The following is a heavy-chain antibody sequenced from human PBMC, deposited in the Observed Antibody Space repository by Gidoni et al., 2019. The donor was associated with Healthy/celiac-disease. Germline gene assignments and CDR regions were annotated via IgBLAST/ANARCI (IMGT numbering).Heavy chain of an antibody. Sequence: QVQLVQSGAEVKKPGASVTVSCKASGYTFTCYGISWVRQAPGQGLEWMGWISAYNGNTNYAQKLQGRVTMTTDTSTSTAYMELRSLRSDDTAVYYCARVYDSSGYPDDAFDIWGQGTMVTVSS. J-gene: IGHJ3*02. CDR2: ISAYNGNT. V-gene: IGHV1-18*04. CDR1: GYTFTCYG. D-gene: IGHD3-22*01. CDR3: ARVYDSSGYPDDAFDI.